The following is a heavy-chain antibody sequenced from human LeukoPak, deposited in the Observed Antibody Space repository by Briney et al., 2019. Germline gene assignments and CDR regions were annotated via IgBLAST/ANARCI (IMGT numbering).Heavy chain of an antibody. CDR1: GVSISSHY. D-gene: IGHD3-10*01. CDR3: ARDSGNL. CDR2: IYYSGNT. Sequence: SETLSLTCTVSGVSISSHYWSWIRQPPGKGLEWIGYIYYSGNTDYNPSLRSRVTISLDTSKNQFSLNLTSVTAVDTAVYYCARDSGNLWGQGTLVTVSS. V-gene: IGHV4-59*11. J-gene: IGHJ5*02.